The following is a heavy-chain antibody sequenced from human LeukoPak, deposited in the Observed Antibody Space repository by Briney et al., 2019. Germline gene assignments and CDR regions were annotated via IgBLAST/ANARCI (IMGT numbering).Heavy chain of an antibody. J-gene: IGHJ3*02. CDR1: GFTFSSYS. CDR2: ISSSSSYI. Sequence: GGSLRLSCAASGFTFSSYSMNWVRQAPGKGLEWVSSISSSSSYIYYADSVKGRFTISRDNAKNTLYLQMNSLRAEGTAVYYCARDTSAAGHDAFDIWGQGTMVTVSS. V-gene: IGHV3-21*01. D-gene: IGHD6-13*01. CDR3: ARDTSAAGHDAFDI.